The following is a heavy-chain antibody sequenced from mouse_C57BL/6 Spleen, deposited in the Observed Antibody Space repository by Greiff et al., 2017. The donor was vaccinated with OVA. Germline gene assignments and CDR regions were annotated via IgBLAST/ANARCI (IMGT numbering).Heavy chain of an antibody. CDR2: ISYDGSN. Sequence: ESGPGLVKPSQSLSLTCSVTGYSITSGYYWNWIRQFPGNKLEWMGYISYDGSNNYNPSLKNRISITRDTSKNQFFLKLNSVTTEDTATYYCARESPSTGAAYWGQGTLVTVSA. J-gene: IGHJ3*01. CDR3: ARESPSTGAAY. D-gene: IGHD1-1*01. CDR1: GYSITSGYY. V-gene: IGHV3-6*01.